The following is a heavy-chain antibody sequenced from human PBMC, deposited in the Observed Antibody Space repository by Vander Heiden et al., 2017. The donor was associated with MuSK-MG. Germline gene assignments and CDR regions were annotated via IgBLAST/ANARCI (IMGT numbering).Heavy chain of an antibody. V-gene: IGHV1-46*03. CDR3: ASEAELPKGYYYYGMDV. D-gene: IGHD1-26*01. CDR1: GYTFTSYY. Sequence: QVQLVQSGAEVKKPGASVKVSCKASGYTFTSYYMHWVRQAPGQGLEWMGIINPSGGSTSYAQKFQGRVTMTRDTSTSTVYMEMSSLRSEDTAVYYCASEAELPKGYYYYGMDVWGQGTTVTVSS. CDR2: INPSGGST. J-gene: IGHJ6*02.